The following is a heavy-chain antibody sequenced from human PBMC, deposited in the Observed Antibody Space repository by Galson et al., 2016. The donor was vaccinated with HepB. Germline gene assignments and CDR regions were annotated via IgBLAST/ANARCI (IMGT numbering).Heavy chain of an antibody. V-gene: IGHV3-21*01. CDR3: AGVNTYCSGGSCYWVSYWYFVR. CDR2: ISSSSYI. Sequence: SLRLSCAASGFTFSSYRMNWVRQAPGKGLEWVSSISSSSYIYYADSVKGRFTISRDNAKNPLYLQMNSLRAEDTAVYYCAGVNTYCSGGSCYWVSYWYFVRWGRGTLVTVSS. CDR1: GFTFSSYR. D-gene: IGHD2-15*01. J-gene: IGHJ2*01.